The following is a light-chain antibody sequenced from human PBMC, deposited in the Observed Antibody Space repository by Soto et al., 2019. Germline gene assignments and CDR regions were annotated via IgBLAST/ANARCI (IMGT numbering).Light chain of an antibody. CDR2: EGT. Sequence: QSVLTQPASVSGSPGQSITISCTGTSSDVGSYNLVSWYQQNPRKAPKLMIYEGTKRPSGVSDRFSGSKSGNTASMTISGLQAEDEADYYCCSYAHDTRSGTVVFGGGTKVTVL. CDR1: SSDVGSYNL. CDR3: CSYAHDTRSGTVV. V-gene: IGLV2-23*01. J-gene: IGLJ2*01.